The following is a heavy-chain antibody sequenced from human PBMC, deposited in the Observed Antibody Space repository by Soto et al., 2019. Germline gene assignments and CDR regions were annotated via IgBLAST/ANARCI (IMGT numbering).Heavy chain of an antibody. V-gene: IGHV3-30-3*01. J-gene: IGHJ4*02. D-gene: IGHD5-18*01. CDR3: ARDYDTAMVTTNFDY. Sequence: PGGSLRLSCAASGFAFSSYAMHWVRQAPGKGLEWVAVISYDGSNKYYADSVKGRFTISRDNSKNTLYLQMNSLRAEDTAVYYCARDYDTAMVTTNFDYWGQGNLVTVS. CDR1: GFAFSSYA. CDR2: ISYDGSNK.